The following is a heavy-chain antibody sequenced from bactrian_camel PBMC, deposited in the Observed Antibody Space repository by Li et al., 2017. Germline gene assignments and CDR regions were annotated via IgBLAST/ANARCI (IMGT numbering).Heavy chain of an antibody. V-gene: IGHV3-2*01. Sequence: QVQLVEPGGGLVQPGGSLTLSCATSGFTSIDYAMSWVRQAPGKGLEWVSSIPKYGSNKYHTDSVKGRFTISRDAAKNTLYLQMNSLKPDDTAMYYCAADRRGGYCGGKLVVPAAWGFWGQGTQVTV. CDR1: GFTSIDYA. D-gene: IGHD1*01. CDR3: AADRRGGYCGGKLVVPAAWGF. CDR2: IPKYGSNK. J-gene: IGHJ6*01.